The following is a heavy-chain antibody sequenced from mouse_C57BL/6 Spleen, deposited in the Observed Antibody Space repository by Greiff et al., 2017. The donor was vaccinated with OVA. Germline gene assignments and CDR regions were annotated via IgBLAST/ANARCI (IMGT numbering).Heavy chain of an antibody. CDR2: ISNGGGST. CDR1: GFTFSDYY. J-gene: IGHJ4*01. V-gene: IGHV5-12*01. CDR3: ARPYYYAMDD. Sequence: EVMLVESGGGLVQPGGSLKLSCAASGFTFSDYYMYWVRQTPEKRLEWVAYISNGGGSTYYPDTVKGRFTISRDNAKNTLYLQMSRLKSEDTAMYYCARPYYYAMDDWGQGTSVTVSS.